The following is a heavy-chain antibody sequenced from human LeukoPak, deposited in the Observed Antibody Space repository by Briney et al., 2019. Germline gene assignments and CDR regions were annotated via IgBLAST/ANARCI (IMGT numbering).Heavy chain of an antibody. CDR2: INPSGGSK. CDR1: GYTFTSYY. J-gene: IGHJ6*04. Sequence: ASVKVSCKASGYTFTSYYMHWVRQAPGQGLAWMGIINPSGGSKSYAQKFQGRVTMTRDTSTSTVYMELSSLRSEDTAVYYCARVETGSSGWNGMDVWGKGTTVTVSS. V-gene: IGHV1-46*01. D-gene: IGHD6-19*01. CDR3: ARVETGSSGWNGMDV.